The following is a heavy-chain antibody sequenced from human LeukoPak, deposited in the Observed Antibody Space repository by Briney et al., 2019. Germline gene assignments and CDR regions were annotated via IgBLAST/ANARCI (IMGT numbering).Heavy chain of an antibody. CDR1: GFTFDDYT. D-gene: IGHD1-26*01. J-gene: IGHJ2*01. CDR3: ARDNGAWYFDL. V-gene: IGHV3-43*01. CDR2: ISWDGSSR. Sequence: GGSLRLSCAASGFTFDDYTMHWVRQAPGKGLEWVSLISWDGSSRYYADSVKGRFTISRDNSKNSLYLQMNSLRTEDTALYYCARDNGAWYFDLWGRGTPVTVSS.